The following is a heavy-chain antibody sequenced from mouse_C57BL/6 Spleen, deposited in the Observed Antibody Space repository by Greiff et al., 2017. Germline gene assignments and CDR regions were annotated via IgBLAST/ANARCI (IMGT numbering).Heavy chain of an antibody. D-gene: IGHD1-2*01. J-gene: IGHJ4*01. CDR2: IYPGDGDT. Sequence: QVQLQQSGPELVKPGASVKISCKASGYAFSSSWMNWVKQRPGKGLEWIGRIYPGDGDTNYNGKFKGKATLTADKSSSTAYMQLSSLTSEDSAVYFCARPLRRGYAMDYWGQGTSVTVSS. V-gene: IGHV1-82*01. CDR3: ARPLRRGYAMDY. CDR1: GYAFSSSW.